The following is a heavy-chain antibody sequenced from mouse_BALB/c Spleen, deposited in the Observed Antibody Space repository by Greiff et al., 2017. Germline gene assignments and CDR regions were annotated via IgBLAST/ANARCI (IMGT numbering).Heavy chain of an antibody. CDR1: GYTFTSYW. Sequence: LQQPGSELVRPGASVKLSCKASGYTFTSYWMHWVKQRPGQGLEWIGNIYPGSGSTNYDEKFKSKATLTVDTSSSTAYMQLSSLTSEDSAVYYCTIGREYGSYYWGQGTTLTVSS. V-gene: IGHV1S22*01. J-gene: IGHJ2*01. CDR3: TIGREYGSYY. CDR2: IYPGSGST. D-gene: IGHD2-2*01.